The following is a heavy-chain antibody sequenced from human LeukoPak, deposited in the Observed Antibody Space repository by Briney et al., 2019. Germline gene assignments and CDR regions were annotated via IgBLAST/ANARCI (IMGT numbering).Heavy chain of an antibody. D-gene: IGHD2-2*01. CDR1: GFTFSSYA. CDR2: ISGSGGNT. Sequence: GGSLRLSCAASGFTFSSYAMSWVRQAPGKGLEWVSVISGSGGNTYYADSVKGRFTISRDNSKDTLYLQMNSLRAEDTAVYYCASQPPHCSSTSCYVAYWGQGTLVTVSS. V-gene: IGHV3-23*01. CDR3: ASQPPHCSSTSCYVAY. J-gene: IGHJ4*02.